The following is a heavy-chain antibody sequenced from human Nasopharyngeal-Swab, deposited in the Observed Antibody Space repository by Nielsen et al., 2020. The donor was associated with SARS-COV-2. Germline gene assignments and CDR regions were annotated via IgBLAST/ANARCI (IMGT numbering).Heavy chain of an antibody. Sequence: ASVKVSCKASGYTFTSYDINWVRQATGQGLEWMGWMNPNSGNTGYAQKFQGRVTMTRNTSISTAYMELSSLRSEDTAVYYCARGRRVVVPAAIYHWFDPWGQGTLVTVSS. D-gene: IGHD2-2*01. CDR3: ARGRRVVVPAAIYHWFDP. CDR2: MNPNSGNT. CDR1: GYTFTSYD. J-gene: IGHJ5*02. V-gene: IGHV1-8*02.